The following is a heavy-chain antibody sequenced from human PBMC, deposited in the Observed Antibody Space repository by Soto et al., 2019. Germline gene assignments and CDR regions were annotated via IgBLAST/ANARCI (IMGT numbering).Heavy chain of an antibody. J-gene: IGHJ3*02. CDR2: ISSSSSYI. D-gene: IGHD6-19*01. V-gene: IGHV3-21*01. CDR1: GFTFSSYS. Sequence: GGSLRLSCAASGFTFSSYSMNWVRQAPGKGLEWVSSISSSSSYIYYADSVKGRFTISRDNAKNSLYLQMSSLRAEDTAVYYCARESLGSGWYSAFDIWGQGTMVTVS. CDR3: ARESLGSGWYSAFDI.